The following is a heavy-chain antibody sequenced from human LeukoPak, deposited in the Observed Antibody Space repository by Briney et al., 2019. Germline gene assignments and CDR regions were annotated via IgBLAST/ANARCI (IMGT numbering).Heavy chain of an antibody. V-gene: IGHV3-72*01. Sequence: GGSLRLSCAASGFSFSDHYMDGFRQAPGKGLEWVGRTKHKAHSYTTDYAASVKDRFTISRDDSKNSLFLQMNSLKPEDTAMYYCARDTRDGIDYWGQGTLVSVPS. D-gene: IGHD5-24*01. CDR3: ARDTRDGIDY. CDR2: TKHKAHSYTT. CDR1: GFSFSDHY. J-gene: IGHJ4*02.